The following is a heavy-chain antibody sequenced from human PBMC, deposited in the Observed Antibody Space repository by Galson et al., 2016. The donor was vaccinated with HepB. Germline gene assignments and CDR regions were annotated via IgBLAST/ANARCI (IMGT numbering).Heavy chain of an antibody. V-gene: IGHV3-72*01. CDR2: IRNKANSYTT. D-gene: IGHD6-6*01. Sequence: SLRLSCAASGFIFSNYAMSWVRQAPGKGLEWVARIRNKANSYTTLYAASVKGRFTISRDDSKNSLYLQMSSLKTEDTAVYFCSRGYSSSSPSFDYWGQGTLVTVSS. CDR3: SRGYSSSSPSFDY. CDR1: GFIFSNYA. J-gene: IGHJ4*02.